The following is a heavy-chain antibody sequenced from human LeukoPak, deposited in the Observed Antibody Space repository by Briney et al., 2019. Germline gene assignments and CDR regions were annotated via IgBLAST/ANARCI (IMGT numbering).Heavy chain of an antibody. J-gene: IGHJ4*02. Sequence: GGSLRLSCAVSGFTVRSYGMSWVRQAPGKGLEWVSSISSSSSYIYYADSVKGRFTISRDNAKNSLYLQMNSLRAEDTAVYYCARDYYGSGSFDYWGQGTLVTVSS. V-gene: IGHV3-21*01. CDR1: GFTVRSYG. CDR2: ISSSSSYI. D-gene: IGHD3-10*01. CDR3: ARDYYGSGSFDY.